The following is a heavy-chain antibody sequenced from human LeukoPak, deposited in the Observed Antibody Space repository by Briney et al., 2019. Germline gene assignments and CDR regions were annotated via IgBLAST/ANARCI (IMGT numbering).Heavy chain of an antibody. Sequence: SETLSLTCTVPGYSISSGFYWGWIRQPPGKGLEWIGNIYHSGSTYYKPSLKSRVTISVDMSKNQFSLKLSSVTAADTAVYYCARDLGYCSSTSCLGEGYWGQGTLVTVSS. V-gene: IGHV4-38-2*02. D-gene: IGHD2-2*01. CDR3: ARDLGYCSSTSCLGEGY. CDR1: GYSISSGFY. J-gene: IGHJ4*02. CDR2: IYHSGST.